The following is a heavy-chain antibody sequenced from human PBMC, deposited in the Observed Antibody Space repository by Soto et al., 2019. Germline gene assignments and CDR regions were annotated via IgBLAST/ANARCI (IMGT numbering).Heavy chain of an antibody. J-gene: IGHJ4*02. CDR2: ISGSGSKT. Sequence: EVQLLESGGGVVQSGGSLRVSCEVSGFTLSSYAMSWVRQAPGKGLEWVSAISGSGSKTYYAASVKGRFTISRDNSENTVYLQLNSVRVEDTAVYYCARRLTTSVTAMGYWGQGTLVTVSS. CDR3: ARRLTTSVTAMGY. CDR1: GFTLSSYA. V-gene: IGHV3-23*01. D-gene: IGHD4-17*01.